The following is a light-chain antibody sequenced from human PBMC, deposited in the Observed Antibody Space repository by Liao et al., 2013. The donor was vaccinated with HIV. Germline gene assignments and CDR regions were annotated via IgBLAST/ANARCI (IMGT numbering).Light chain of an antibody. Sequence: SYELTQPPSVSVSSGQTASITCSGDKLGDKYACWYQQKPGQSPVLVIYQDSKRPSGIPERFSGSNSGNTATLTISGTQAMDEADYYCQAWDSSGDVVFGGGTKLTVL. V-gene: IGLV3-1*01. J-gene: IGLJ2*01. CDR1: KLGDKY. CDR2: QDS. CDR3: QAWDSSGDVV.